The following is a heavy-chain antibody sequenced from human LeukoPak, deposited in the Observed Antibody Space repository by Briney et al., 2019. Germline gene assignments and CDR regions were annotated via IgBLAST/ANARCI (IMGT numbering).Heavy chain of an antibody. CDR2: IKQDGSEK. CDR1: GFTFSSYW. Sequence: PGGSLRLSCAASGFTFSSYWMSWVRQAPGKGLEWVASIKQDGSEKYYVDSVKGRFTISRDNAKNSLYLQMNSLRAEDTAVYYCARDPSNFGYSSSWYDYWGQGTLVTVSS. CDR3: ARDPSNFGYSSSWYDY. J-gene: IGHJ4*02. V-gene: IGHV3-7*05. D-gene: IGHD6-13*01.